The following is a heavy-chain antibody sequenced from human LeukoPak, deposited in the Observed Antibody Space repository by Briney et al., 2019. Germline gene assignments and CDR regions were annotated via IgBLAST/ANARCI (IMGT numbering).Heavy chain of an antibody. V-gene: IGHV3-21*01. D-gene: IGHD6-19*01. Sequence: GGSLRLSCAASGFTFSSYSMNWVRQAPGKGLEWVSSISSSSSYIYYADSVKGRFTISRDNAKNSLYLQMNSLRAEDTAVYYCAGDAAHSSGWFPPGYYGMDVWGQGTTVTVSS. CDR3: AGDAAHSSGWFPPGYYGMDV. CDR2: ISSSSSYI. J-gene: IGHJ6*02. CDR1: GFTFSSYS.